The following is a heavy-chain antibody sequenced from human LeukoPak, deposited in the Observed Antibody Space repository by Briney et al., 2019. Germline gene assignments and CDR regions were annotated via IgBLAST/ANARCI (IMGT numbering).Heavy chain of an antibody. V-gene: IGHV3-15*01. D-gene: IGHD1-26*01. Sequence: GGSLRLSCAASGFTFSKAWMNWVRQAPGKGLEWVGRIKSKTDGGTTDYTAPVKGRFTISSDDSKNTVYLQMNSLKTEDTAMYYCARIMGTIGVWGQGTLVTVSS. CDR1: GFTFSKAW. CDR2: IKSKTDGGTT. CDR3: ARIMGTIGV. J-gene: IGHJ4*02.